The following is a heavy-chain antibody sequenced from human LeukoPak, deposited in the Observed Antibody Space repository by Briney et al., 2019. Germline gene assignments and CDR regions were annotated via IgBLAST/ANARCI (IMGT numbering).Heavy chain of an antibody. CDR2: IKSKIDGTTT. J-gene: IGHJ5*02. V-gene: IGHV3-15*01. CDR3: TTGGTKLA. CDR1: GFTFTNAW. Sequence: PGGSLTLSCAASGFTFTNAWTSWVRQPPGKGLEWVGRIKSKIDGTTTDYAAPEKGRFTTSRHDSKNTLYLQMNSLKAEDTAVYYCTTGGTKLAWGQGTLVTVSS. D-gene: IGHD1/OR15-1a*01.